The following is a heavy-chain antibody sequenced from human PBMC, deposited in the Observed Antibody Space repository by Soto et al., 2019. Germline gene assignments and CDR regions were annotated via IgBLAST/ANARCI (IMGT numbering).Heavy chain of an antibody. Sequence: QVQLVQSGAEVKKPGASVKVSCKASGYTFTSYAMHWVRQAPGQRLEWMGWINAGNGNTKYSRKFQGRVTITRDTSASTAYMELSSLRSEDTAVYYCATAIADDAFDIWGRGTMVTVSS. D-gene: IGHD2-2*01. V-gene: IGHV1-3*01. CDR1: GYTFTSYA. CDR3: ATAIADDAFDI. CDR2: INAGNGNT. J-gene: IGHJ3*02.